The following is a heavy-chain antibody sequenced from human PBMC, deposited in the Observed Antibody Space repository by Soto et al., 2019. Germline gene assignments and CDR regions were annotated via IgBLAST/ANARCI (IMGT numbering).Heavy chain of an antibody. Sequence: GGSLRFSCAASGFTFSSYAMHWVRQAPGKGLEWVAVMSYDGSNKYYADSVKGRFTISRDNSKNTLYLQMNSLRAEDTAVYYCARDRTPSAMLFDYWGQGTLVTVSS. CDR3: ARDRTPSAMLFDY. V-gene: IGHV3-30-3*01. D-gene: IGHD5-18*01. J-gene: IGHJ4*02. CDR1: GFTFSSYA. CDR2: MSYDGSNK.